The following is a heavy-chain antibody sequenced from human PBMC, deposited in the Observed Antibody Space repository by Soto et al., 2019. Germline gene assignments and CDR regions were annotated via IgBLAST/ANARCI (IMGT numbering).Heavy chain of an antibody. Sequence: EVQLVESGGGLVKRGGSLRLSCTASGFTFSSYSMNWVRQAPGKGLEWISYIISSSTTIYYADSVKGRFTISRDNAKNALYLQMNILRDEDTAVYYCARDNGMAGSFHPWGQGTLVTVSS. V-gene: IGHV3-48*02. CDR1: GFTFSSYS. CDR2: IISSSTTI. D-gene: IGHD2-8*01. CDR3: ARDNGMAGSFHP. J-gene: IGHJ5*02.